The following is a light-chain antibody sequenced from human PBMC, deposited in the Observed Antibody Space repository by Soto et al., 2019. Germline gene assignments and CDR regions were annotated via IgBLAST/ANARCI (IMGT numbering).Light chain of an antibody. V-gene: IGKV2-28*01. CDR2: LGS. J-gene: IGKJ2*01. CDR1: QSLRHSNGYHY. Sequence: EIVMIQAPLSLAVTPGEPASSSCSSSQSLRHSNGYHYLDWYLQKPGQSPQLLIYLGSVRASGVTDRFSGSGSGTNFTLKINRVEAEDVGVYYCMQALHTPRTFGQGTKLEIK. CDR3: MQALHTPRT.